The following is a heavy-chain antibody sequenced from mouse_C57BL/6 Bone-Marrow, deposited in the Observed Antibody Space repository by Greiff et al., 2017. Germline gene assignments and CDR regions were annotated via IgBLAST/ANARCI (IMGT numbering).Heavy chain of an antibody. CDR1: GYAFSSYW. D-gene: IGHD1-1*01. CDR2: IYPGDGDT. V-gene: IGHV1-80*01. J-gene: IGHJ2*01. Sequence: VQLQQSGAELVKPGASVKISCKASGYAFSSYWMNWVKQRPGKGLEWIGQIYPGDGDTNYNGKFKGKATLTADKSSSTAYMQLSSLTSEDSAVYFCARVYYYGSSYSDYWGQGTTLTVSS. CDR3: ARVYYYGSSYSDY.